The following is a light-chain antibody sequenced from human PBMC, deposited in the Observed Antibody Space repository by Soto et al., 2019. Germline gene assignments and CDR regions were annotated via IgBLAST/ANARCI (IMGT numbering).Light chain of an antibody. CDR3: SSYSGRTAFYV. V-gene: IGLV2-14*01. CDR1: SSDVGYYNF. CDR2: EVS. Sequence: QSALTQPASVSGSPGQSITISCTGTSSDVGYYNFVSWYQQHPGKAPKLIIYEVSNRPSGVTNRFSASKSGNTASLTISGLQAEDEADYNCSSYSGRTAFYVFGTGTKVTVL. J-gene: IGLJ1*01.